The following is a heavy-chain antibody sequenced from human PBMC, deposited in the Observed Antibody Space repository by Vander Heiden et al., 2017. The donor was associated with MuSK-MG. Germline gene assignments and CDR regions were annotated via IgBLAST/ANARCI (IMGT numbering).Heavy chain of an antibody. CDR3: VKDHKD. V-gene: IGHV3-23*01. CDR2: ISGGGYTT. CDR1: GFTFSSYA. J-gene: IGHJ4*02. Sequence: EVQVLESGGLLVQPGGSLRLSCAASGFTFSSYAMSWVRQAPGKGLEWVSTISGGGYTTYCADSVKGRFIISRDNSKNTLYLEMNSLRDEDTAVYYCVKDHKDWGQGTLVTVSS.